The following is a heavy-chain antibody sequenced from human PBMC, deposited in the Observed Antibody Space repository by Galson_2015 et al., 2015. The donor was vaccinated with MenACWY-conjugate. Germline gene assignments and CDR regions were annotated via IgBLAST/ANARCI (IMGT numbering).Heavy chain of an antibody. J-gene: IGHJ6*02. CDR1: GGTFSNYA. D-gene: IGHD3-3*01. Sequence: SVKVSCKVSGGTFSNYAISWVRQAPGQGLEWMGGIIPIFPRADYAQNFQGRVTITADESTSTAYMELSSLRSEDTAVYYCARLAGEFWSGYNISFYYGLDVWGQGTTVTVSS. CDR3: ARLAGEFWSGYNISFYYGLDV. CDR2: IIPIFPRA. V-gene: IGHV1-69*13.